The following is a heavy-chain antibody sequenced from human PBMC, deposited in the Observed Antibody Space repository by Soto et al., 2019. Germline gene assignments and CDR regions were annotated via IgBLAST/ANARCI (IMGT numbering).Heavy chain of an antibody. CDR2: IYKSATT. Sequence: SETLSLTCSVSGDSISTVDYFWAWIRQPPGQALEYIGYIYKSATTYYNPSFESRVAISLATSKSQFSLNVTSVTAADTAVYFCARGRYCLTGICFPNWFDSWGQGTLVTVSS. CDR3: ARGRYCLTGICFPNWFDS. V-gene: IGHV4-30-4*01. D-gene: IGHD2-15*01. CDR1: GDSISTVDYF. J-gene: IGHJ5*01.